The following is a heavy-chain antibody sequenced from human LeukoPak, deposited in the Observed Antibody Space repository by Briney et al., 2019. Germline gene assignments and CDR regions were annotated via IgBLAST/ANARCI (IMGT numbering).Heavy chain of an antibody. CDR2: IYHSGNT. D-gene: IGHD3-10*01. Sequence: PSQTLSLTCTVSGGSISSGGYYRSWIRQPPGKGLEWIGYIYHSGNTYYNPSLKSRVTISVGRSKNQFLLKLSSVTAADTAMYYCARSGWFGELHFQHWGQGTLVTVSS. J-gene: IGHJ1*01. CDR3: ARSGWFGELHFQH. V-gene: IGHV4-30-2*01. CDR1: GGSISSGGYY.